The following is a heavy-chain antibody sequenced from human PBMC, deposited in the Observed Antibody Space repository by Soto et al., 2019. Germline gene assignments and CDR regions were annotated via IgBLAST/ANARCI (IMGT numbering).Heavy chain of an antibody. D-gene: IGHD6-6*01. CDR3: ARQTYSSSSQYYYGMDV. Sequence: XESLQISCKGCGYSFTSYWIGWVRQMPGKGLEWMGIIYPGDSDTRYSPSFQGQVTISADKSISTAYLQWSSLKASDTAMYYCARQTYSSSSQYYYGMDVWGQGTTVTVSS. CDR1: GYSFTSYW. J-gene: IGHJ6*02. CDR2: IYPGDSDT. V-gene: IGHV5-51*01.